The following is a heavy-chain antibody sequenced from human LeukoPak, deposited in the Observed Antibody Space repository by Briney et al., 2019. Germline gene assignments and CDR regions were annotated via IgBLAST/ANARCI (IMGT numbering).Heavy chain of an antibody. Sequence: ASVKVSCKASGYSFTSYGFTWVRRAPGQGLEWMGWVSAYDGSTNYAQKIRGRVTMATDASKNTVYMESRSLRFDDTAVYYCARGGRDGMDVWGQGTTVTVSS. D-gene: IGHD3-10*01. J-gene: IGHJ6*02. CDR3: ARGGRDGMDV. CDR1: GYSFTSYG. CDR2: VSAYDGST. V-gene: IGHV1-18*01.